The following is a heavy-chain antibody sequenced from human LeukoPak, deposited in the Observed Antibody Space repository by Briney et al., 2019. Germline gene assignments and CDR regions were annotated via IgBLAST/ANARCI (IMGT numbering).Heavy chain of an antibody. CDR2: IRYDASNR. CDR3: VKEGHSRGWYPTAVDTYFDY. Sequence: GGSLRLSCAASGFAFSSYGLHWVRQAPGKGLEGVAFIRYDASNRYYADSVRGRFTISRDNSKNTLYLQMNSLRPEDTAVYYCVKEGHSRGWYPTAVDTYFDYWGQGTLVTVSS. V-gene: IGHV3-30*02. J-gene: IGHJ4*02. CDR1: GFAFSSYG. D-gene: IGHD6-19*01.